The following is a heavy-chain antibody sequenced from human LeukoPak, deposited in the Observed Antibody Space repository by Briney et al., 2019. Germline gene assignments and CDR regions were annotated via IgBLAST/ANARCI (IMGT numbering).Heavy chain of an antibody. V-gene: IGHV4-4*07. J-gene: IGHJ3*02. Sequence: PSETLSLTCTVSGGSISSYYWSWIRQPAGKGLEWIGRIYTSGSTNYNPSLKSRVTMSVDTSKNQFSLKLSSVTAADTAVYYCARDLDDFWSGYLDAFDIWGQGTMVTVSS. CDR2: IYTSGST. CDR3: ARDLDDFWSGYLDAFDI. CDR1: GGSISSYY. D-gene: IGHD3-3*01.